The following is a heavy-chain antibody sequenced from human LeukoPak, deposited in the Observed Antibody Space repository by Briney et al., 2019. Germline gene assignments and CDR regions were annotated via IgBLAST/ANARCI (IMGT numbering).Heavy chain of an antibody. CDR3: AYLGDIVVVPAAVTPYNWFDP. V-gene: IGHV3-21*01. CDR1: GFTFSSYS. Sequence: GGSLRLSCAASGFTFSSYSMNWVRQAPGKGLEWVSSISSSSSYIYYADSVKGRFTISRDNAKNSLYLQMNSLRAEDTAVYYCAYLGDIVVVPAAVTPYNWFDPWGQGTLVTVSS. J-gene: IGHJ5*02. D-gene: IGHD2-2*01. CDR2: ISSSSSYI.